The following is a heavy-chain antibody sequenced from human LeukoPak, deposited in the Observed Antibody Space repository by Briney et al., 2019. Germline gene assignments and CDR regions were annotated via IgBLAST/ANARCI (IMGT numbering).Heavy chain of an antibody. CDR3: ARDAFPSKKLLRVAFDY. D-gene: IGHD1-26*01. CDR1: GFAFSSCS. V-gene: IGHV3-21*01. J-gene: IGHJ4*02. CDR2: ISSSSNFI. Sequence: GGSLRLSCVVSGFAFSSCSMNWVRQAPGKGLEWVSSISSSSNFIYYADSVKGRFTISRDNAKNSLYLQMNSLRAEDTAVYYCARDAFPSKKLLRVAFDYWGQGTLVTVSS.